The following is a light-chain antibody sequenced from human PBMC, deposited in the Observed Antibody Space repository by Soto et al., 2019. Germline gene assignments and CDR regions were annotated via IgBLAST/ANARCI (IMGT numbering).Light chain of an antibody. Sequence: DIQMTQSPSSLSASVGDRVTITCRASQAVSNFVAWYQHRPGMAPKVLMYAASTLQTGVSSRFIGGVSGTDFTLTISSLLPEDFATYYCQQTHRAPWTFGQGTRVDVK. J-gene: IGKJ1*01. CDR3: QQTHRAPWT. V-gene: IGKV1-39*01. CDR2: AAS. CDR1: QAVSNF.